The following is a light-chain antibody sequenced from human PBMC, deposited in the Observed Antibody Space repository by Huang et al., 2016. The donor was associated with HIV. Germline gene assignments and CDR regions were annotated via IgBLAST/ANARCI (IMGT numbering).Light chain of an antibody. CDR2: NVS. Sequence: DVVMTQSPLSLPVTLGQPAPISCRSSQSLVHSDGTTYLNWFQQRPGPSPRRLIYNVSNRDSGVPDRFSGSGSGTDFTREISRVEAEDVGFYYCMQGTHWPPWTFGQGTKVEIK. CDR1: QSLVHSDGTTY. CDR3: MQGTHWPPWT. J-gene: IGKJ1*01. V-gene: IGKV2-30*02.